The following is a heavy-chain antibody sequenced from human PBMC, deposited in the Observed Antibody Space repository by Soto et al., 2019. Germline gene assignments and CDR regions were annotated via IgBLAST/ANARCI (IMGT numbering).Heavy chain of an antibody. CDR3: ARDHSGYDSYYYGMDV. J-gene: IGHJ6*02. V-gene: IGHV3-30-3*01. CDR2: ISYDGSNK. Sequence: VQLVESGGGVVQPGRSLRLSCAASGFTFSSYAMHWVRQAPGKGLEWVAVISYDGSNKYYADSVKGRFTISRDNSKNTLYLQMNSLRAEDTAVYYCARDHSGYDSYYYGMDVWGQGTTVTVSS. CDR1: GFTFSSYA. D-gene: IGHD5-12*01.